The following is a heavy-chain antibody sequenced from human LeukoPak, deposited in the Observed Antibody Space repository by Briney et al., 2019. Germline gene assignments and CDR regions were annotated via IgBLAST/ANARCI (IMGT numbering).Heavy chain of an antibody. J-gene: IGHJ6*02. CDR1: ALTFSNNW. Sequence: GGSLRPSCAASALTFSNNWMSWVRQAPGKGLEWVANIKQDGSEKYYVDSVKGRFTISRDNAKNSVYPQMNSLRAEDTAVYYCAREAPESNGMDVWGQGTTVTVSS. CDR2: IKQDGSEK. D-gene: IGHD1-14*01. CDR3: AREAPESNGMDV. V-gene: IGHV3-7*01.